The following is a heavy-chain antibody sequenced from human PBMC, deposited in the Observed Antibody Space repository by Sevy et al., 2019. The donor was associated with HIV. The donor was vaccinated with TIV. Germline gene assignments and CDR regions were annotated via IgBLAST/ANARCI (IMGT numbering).Heavy chain of an antibody. V-gene: IGHV3-7*01. J-gene: IGHJ4*02. CDR1: GFTFDDYW. Sequence: GGSLRLSCAASGFTFDDYWMQWVRQAPGQGLEWVANIRQDGNELYYVDSVKGRFTISRDNAKESLFLQMTNLRVEDTAIYYCARRYFDLCGQGTLVTVSS. CDR3: ARRYFDL. CDR2: IRQDGNEL.